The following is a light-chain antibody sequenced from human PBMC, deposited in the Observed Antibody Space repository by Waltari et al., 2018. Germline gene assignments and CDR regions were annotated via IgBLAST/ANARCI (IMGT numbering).Light chain of an antibody. J-gene: IGLJ2*01. Sequence: SALTQPDSVSGSPGQSLTISCSGNSSDSGGYEYVSWYQQHPGKAPKVIIYDVNNRPSGVSNRFSGSKSGSSASLTISGLQAEDEADYYCSSFTSSTTGIFGGGTKVTVL. V-gene: IGLV2-14*03. CDR3: SSFTSSTTGI. CDR1: SSDSGGYEY. CDR2: DVN.